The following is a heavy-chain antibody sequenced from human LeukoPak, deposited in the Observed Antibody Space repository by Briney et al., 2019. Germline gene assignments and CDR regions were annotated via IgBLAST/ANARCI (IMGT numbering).Heavy chain of an antibody. V-gene: IGHV3-30-3*01. CDR2: ISYDGSNK. CDR1: GFTFSSYA. D-gene: IGHD4-23*01. J-gene: IGHJ4*02. Sequence: GRSLRLSCAASGFTFSSYAMHWVRQAPGKGLERVAVISYDGSNKYYADSVKGRFTISRGNSKNMLYLQMNSLRAEDTAVYYCARDPSALTTVVTFFDYWGQGTLVTVSS. CDR3: ARDPSALTTVVTFFDY.